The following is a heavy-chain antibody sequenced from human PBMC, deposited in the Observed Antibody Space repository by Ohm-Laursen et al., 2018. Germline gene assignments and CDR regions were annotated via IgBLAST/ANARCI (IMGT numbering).Heavy chain of an antibody. CDR3: VKECGGTYNF. D-gene: IGHD1-26*01. J-gene: IGHJ4*02. V-gene: IGHV3-33*03. Sequence: SLRLSCAAPGFTFSNYGFHWVRQAPGKGLEWVAVIWYDGNRKYYAESVKGRFTISRDNAKNSLYLQMNSLRDEDTVIYYCVKECGGTYNFWGQGTLVSVSS. CDR2: IWYDGNRK. CDR1: GFTFSNYG.